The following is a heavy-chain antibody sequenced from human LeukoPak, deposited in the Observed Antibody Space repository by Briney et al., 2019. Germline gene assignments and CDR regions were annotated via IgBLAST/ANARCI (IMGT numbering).Heavy chain of an antibody. CDR2: INHSGST. D-gene: IGHD2-2*01. Sequence: SETLSLTCAVYGGSFSGYYWSWIRQPPGKGLEWIGEINHSGSTNYNPSLKGRVTISVDTSKNQFSLKLSSVTAADTAVYYCARGRKPQLLRPPRGFDYWGQGTLVTVSS. V-gene: IGHV4-34*01. CDR3: ARGRKPQLLRPPRGFDY. CDR1: GGSFSGYY. J-gene: IGHJ4*02.